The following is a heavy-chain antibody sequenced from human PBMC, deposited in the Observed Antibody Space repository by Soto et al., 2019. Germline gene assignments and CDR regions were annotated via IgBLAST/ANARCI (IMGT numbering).Heavy chain of an antibody. CDR1: GFTFSSYA. CDR3: ARADVDTAMVLDY. Sequence: PGGSLRLSCAASGFTFSSYAMHWVRQAPGKGLEWVAVISYDGSNKYYADSVKGRFTISRDNSKNTLYLQMNSLRAEDTAVYYCARADVDTAMVLDYWGKGTLVTVS. J-gene: IGHJ4*02. V-gene: IGHV3-30-3*01. D-gene: IGHD5-18*01. CDR2: ISYDGSNK.